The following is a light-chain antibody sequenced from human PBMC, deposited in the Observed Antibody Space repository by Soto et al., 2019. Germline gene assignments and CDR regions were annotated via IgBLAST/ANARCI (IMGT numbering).Light chain of an antibody. CDR3: QQYGSSPRT. V-gene: IGKV3-20*01. Sequence: EIVLTQSPGTLSLSPGERATLSCRASQSISSTPLAWYHQKPGQAPRLLIYGASSRATGIPDRFSGSGSGTDFTLTISRLEPEDFAVYYCQQYGSSPRTFGQGTKVEI. CDR1: QSISSTP. CDR2: GAS. J-gene: IGKJ1*01.